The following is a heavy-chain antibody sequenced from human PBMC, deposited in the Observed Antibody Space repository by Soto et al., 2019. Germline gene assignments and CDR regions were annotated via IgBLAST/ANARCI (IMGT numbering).Heavy chain of an antibody. D-gene: IGHD6-13*01. CDR2: ISAYNGNT. CDR3: ARDQRAYSSRGCVDP. CDR1: GYTFTSYG. Sequence: ASVKVSCKASGYTFTSYGISCVRQAPGQGLEWMGWISAYNGNTNYAQKLQGRVTMTTDTSTSTAYMELRSLRSDDTAVYYCARDQRAYSSRGCVDPRGQGTLVTVSS. V-gene: IGHV1-18*01. J-gene: IGHJ5*02.